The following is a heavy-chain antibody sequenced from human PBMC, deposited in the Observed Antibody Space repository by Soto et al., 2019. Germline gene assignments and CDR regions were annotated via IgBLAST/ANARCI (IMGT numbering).Heavy chain of an antibody. V-gene: IGHV4-59*01. CDR3: ARGGIALAAGAFDN. Sequence: QVQLQESGPGLVKPSETLSLTCTVSGGSISSYYWSWIRQPPGKGLEWIGYIYYSGSTNYNPSLMRRVTISVNTSKNQFSLKLSAVTAADTAVDYCARGGIALAAGAFDNWGQGTIVTVS. CDR1: GGSISSYY. CDR2: IYYSGST. J-gene: IGHJ3*02. D-gene: IGHD6-19*01.